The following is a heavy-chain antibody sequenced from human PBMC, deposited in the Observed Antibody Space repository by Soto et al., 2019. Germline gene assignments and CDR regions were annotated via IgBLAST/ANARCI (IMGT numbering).Heavy chain of an antibody. CDR3: ARARGGYSGYENYYYYYMDV. D-gene: IGHD5-12*01. V-gene: IGHV3-66*01. Sequence: GGSLRLSCAASGFTVSSNYMSWVRQAPGKGLEWVSVIYSGGSTYYADSVKDRFTISRDNSKNTLYLQMNSLRAEDTAVYYCARARGGYSGYENYYYYYMDVWGKGTTVTVSS. CDR2: IYSGGST. CDR1: GFTVSSNY. J-gene: IGHJ6*03.